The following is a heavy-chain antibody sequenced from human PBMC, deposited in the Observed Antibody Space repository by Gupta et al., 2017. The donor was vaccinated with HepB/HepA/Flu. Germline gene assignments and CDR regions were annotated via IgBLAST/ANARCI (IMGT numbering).Heavy chain of an antibody. CDR2: MHSSETT. CDR1: GGSISDEY. D-gene: IGHD1-26*01. J-gene: IGHJ5*02. Sequence: QVQLQESGPGLVKPSETLSLTCTVPGGSISDEYRSWIRQAAGKGLECIGRMHSSETTVYNPSLKGRVTMSLDTAKNQFSLTLRSVTAADTAVYYCARWEKYRRVFDPWGQGTLVTVSS. V-gene: IGHV4-4*07. CDR3: ARWEKYRRVFDP.